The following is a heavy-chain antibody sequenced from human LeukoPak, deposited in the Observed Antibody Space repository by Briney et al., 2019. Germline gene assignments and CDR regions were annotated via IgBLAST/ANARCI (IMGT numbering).Heavy chain of an antibody. D-gene: IGHD6-13*01. Sequence: SETLSLTCAVYGDSFRTYYWSWIRQPPGKGLEWIGEINQSGSTNYNPSLKSRVTISIDTSKNQFSLEMSSVTAADTAVYYCARGRGARSSRWYNWFDPWGQGTLVTVSS. CDR1: GDSFRTYY. CDR3: ARGRGARSSRWYNWFDP. CDR2: INQSGST. J-gene: IGHJ5*02. V-gene: IGHV4-34*01.